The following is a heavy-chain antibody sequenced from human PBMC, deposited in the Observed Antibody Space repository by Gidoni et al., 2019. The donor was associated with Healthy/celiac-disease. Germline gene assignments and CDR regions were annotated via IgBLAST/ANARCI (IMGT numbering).Heavy chain of an antibody. D-gene: IGHD6-13*01. V-gene: IGHV4-4*02. CDR2: VSHSGGT. CDR3: AGWGIAAAGTPSFDY. CDR1: GGSISGCNW. Sequence: QVQLQESGPCLVKPSGTLSPTSSVSGGSISGCNWLSWARQPPGKGLEWIGEVSHSGGTKDNPSLKSRVTISVDKSKNQFSLKLSSVTAADTAVYYCAGWGIAAAGTPSFDYWGQGTLVTVSS. J-gene: IGHJ4*02.